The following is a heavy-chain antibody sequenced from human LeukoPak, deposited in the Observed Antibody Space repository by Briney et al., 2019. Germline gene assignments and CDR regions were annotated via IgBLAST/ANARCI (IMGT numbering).Heavy chain of an antibody. CDR1: GFTFRTYD. CDR2: ISYDGSNQ. J-gene: IGHJ4*02. Sequence: PGGSLRLSCAASGFTFRTYDMHWVRQAPGKGLEWVAVISYDGSNQYYTDSVKGRFTISRDNSKNTLYLQMNSLRDDDTAVYYCAKGGSSWPRYYFDSWGQGTLVTVSS. V-gene: IGHV3-30*18. D-gene: IGHD6-13*01. CDR3: AKGGSSWPRYYFDS.